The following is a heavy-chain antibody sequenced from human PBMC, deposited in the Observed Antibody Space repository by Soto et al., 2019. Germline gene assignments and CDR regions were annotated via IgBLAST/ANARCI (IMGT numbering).Heavy chain of an antibody. D-gene: IGHD1-7*01. V-gene: IGHV4-59*01. CDR2: IYYSGST. CDR3: ARRAFRLELYYYYYYMDV. J-gene: IGHJ6*03. Sequence: SETLSLTCTVSGGSISSYYWSWIRQPPGKGLEWIGYIYYSGSTNYNPSLKSRVTISVDTSKNQFSLKLSSVTAADTAVYYCARRAFRLELYYYYYYMDVWGKGTTVTVSS. CDR1: GGSISSYY.